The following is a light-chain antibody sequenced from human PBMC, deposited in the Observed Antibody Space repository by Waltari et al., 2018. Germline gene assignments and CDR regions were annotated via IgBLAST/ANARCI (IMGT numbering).Light chain of an antibody. CDR3: AAWDDSLNGHVV. V-gene: IGLV1-44*01. Sequence: QSVLTQPPSASGTPGQRVTISSSGSSSNIGSNTVNWYQQLPGTAPKLLIYSNNQRPSGVPDRFSGSKSGTSASLAISGLQSEDEADYYCAAWDDSLNGHVVFGGGTKLTVL. CDR1: SSNIGSNT. CDR2: SNN. J-gene: IGLJ2*01.